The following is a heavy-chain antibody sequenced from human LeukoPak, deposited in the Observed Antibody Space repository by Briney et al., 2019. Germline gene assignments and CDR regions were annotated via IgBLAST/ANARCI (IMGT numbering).Heavy chain of an antibody. CDR2: INPSADST. J-gene: IGHJ3*02. CDR3: ARGRDGYNRDAFDI. Sequence: ASVKVSCKASGYTFTRYYMHWVRQAPGQGLEWMGVINPSADSTSYTQKFQGRVSMTRGTSTSTVYMDLSSLRSEDTAVYYCARGRDGYNRDAFDIWGQGTVVTVSS. CDR1: GYTFTRYY. D-gene: IGHD5-24*01. V-gene: IGHV1-46*01.